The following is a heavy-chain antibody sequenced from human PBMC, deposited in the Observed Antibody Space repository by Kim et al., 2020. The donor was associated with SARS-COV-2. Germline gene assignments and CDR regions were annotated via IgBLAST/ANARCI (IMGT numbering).Heavy chain of an antibody. CDR2: IYYSGST. J-gene: IGHJ1*01. V-gene: IGHV4-39*01. CDR3: ARLSTVTITVQH. Sequence: SETLSLTCTVSGGSISSSSYYWGWIRQPPGKGLEWIGSIYYSGSTYYNPSLKSRVTISVDTSKNQFSLKLSSVTAADTAVYYCARLSTVTITVQHWGQG. D-gene: IGHD4-17*01. CDR1: GGSISSSSYY.